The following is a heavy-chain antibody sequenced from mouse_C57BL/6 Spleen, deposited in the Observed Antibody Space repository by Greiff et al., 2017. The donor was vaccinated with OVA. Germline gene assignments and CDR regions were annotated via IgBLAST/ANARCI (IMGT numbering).Heavy chain of an antibody. J-gene: IGHJ2*01. CDR2: ISSGSSTI. Sequence: EVQLQESGGGLVKPGGSLKLSCAASGFTFSDYGMHWVRQAPEKGLEWVAYISSGSSTIYYADTVKGRFTISRDNAKNTLFLQMTSLRSEDTAMYYCARDSPYYYGSSPYYFDYWGQGTTLTVSS. V-gene: IGHV5-17*01. CDR1: GFTFSDYG. CDR3: ARDSPYYYGSSPYYFDY. D-gene: IGHD1-1*01.